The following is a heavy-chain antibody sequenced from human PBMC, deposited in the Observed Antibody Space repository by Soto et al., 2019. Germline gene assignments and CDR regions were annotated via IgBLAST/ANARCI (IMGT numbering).Heavy chain of an antibody. Sequence: QVQLVQSGAEVKKPGASVKVSCKASGYTFTSYGSNWVRQAPGQGLEWMGWTSAYKGNTNYAQKLQGRVTMTTDTSTSTAYMELRSLRSDDTAVYYCARRQWLVGGYYYGMDVWGQGTTVTVSS. V-gene: IGHV1-18*01. CDR1: GYTFTSYG. D-gene: IGHD6-19*01. J-gene: IGHJ6*02. CDR2: TSAYKGNT. CDR3: ARRQWLVGGYYYGMDV.